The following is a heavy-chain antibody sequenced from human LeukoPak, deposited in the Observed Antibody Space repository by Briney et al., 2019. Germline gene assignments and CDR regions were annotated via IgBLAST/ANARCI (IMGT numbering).Heavy chain of an antibody. J-gene: IGHJ4*02. D-gene: IGHD3-22*01. CDR1: GFTFTSSA. CDR2: IVVGSGNT. Sequence: SVKVSCKASGFTFTSSAVQWVRQARGQRLEWIGWIVVGSGNTNYAQKFQERVTITRDMSTSTAYMELSSLRSEDTAVFYCAASPDYYDSSGYSYYFDYWGQGTLVTVSS. V-gene: IGHV1-58*01. CDR3: AASPDYYDSSGYSYYFDY.